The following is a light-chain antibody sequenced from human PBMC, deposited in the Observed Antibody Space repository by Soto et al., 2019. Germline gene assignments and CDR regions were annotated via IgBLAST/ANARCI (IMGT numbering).Light chain of an antibody. Sequence: QSALTQPRSVSGSPGQSVTISCTGTSSDVGGYNYVSWYQQYPGKAPKLMIYEVSKRPSRVLDRFSGSKSGNTASLTISGVQPEDEADYYCCSYAGSPYVFGTGTKLTVL. V-gene: IGLV2-11*01. CDR1: SSDVGGYNY. CDR2: EVS. CDR3: CSYAGSPYV. J-gene: IGLJ1*01.